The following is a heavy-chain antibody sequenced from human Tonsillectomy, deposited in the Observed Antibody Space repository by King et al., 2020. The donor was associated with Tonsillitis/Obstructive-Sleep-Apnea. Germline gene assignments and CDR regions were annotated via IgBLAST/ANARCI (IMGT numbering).Heavy chain of an antibody. CDR1: GYSFTSYW. V-gene: IGHV5-51*01. CDR2: IYPGDSDT. D-gene: IGHD2-15*01. Sequence: EVQLVESGAEVKKPGESLKISCKGSGYSFTSYWIGWVRQMPEKGLEWMGIIYPGDSDTRYSPSFQGKVTISADKSISTAYLQWSSLKASDTAMYYCMLRHCSGGSCYSESSNSWGSYYMDVWGKGTTVTVSS. CDR3: MLRHCSGGSCYSESSNSWGSYYMDV. J-gene: IGHJ6*03.